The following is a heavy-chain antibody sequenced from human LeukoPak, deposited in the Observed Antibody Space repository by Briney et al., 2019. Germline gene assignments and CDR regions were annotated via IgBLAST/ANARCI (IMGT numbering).Heavy chain of an antibody. CDR3: AREVGSGWGNWFDP. Sequence: ASVNLSCKASGYTFTIYGISWERQAPGQGLEWMGLISAYNGNTNYAQKLQGRVTMTTDTSTSTAYMELRSLRSDDTAVYYCAREVGSGWGNWFDPWGQGTLVTVSS. CDR2: ISAYNGNT. D-gene: IGHD6-19*01. CDR1: GYTFTIYG. J-gene: IGHJ5*02. V-gene: IGHV1-18*01.